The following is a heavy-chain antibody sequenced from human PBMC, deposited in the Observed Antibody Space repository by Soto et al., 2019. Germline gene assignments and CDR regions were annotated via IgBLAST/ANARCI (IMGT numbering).Heavy chain of an antibody. D-gene: IGHD3-3*01. Sequence: LRRSCAASGFTFSNAWMSWVRQAPGKGLEWVGRIKSKTDGGTTDYAAPVKGRFTISRDDSKNTLYLQMNSLKTEDTAVYYCTTHAVYDFWSGLIDYWGQGTLVTVSS. CDR3: TTHAVYDFWSGLIDY. V-gene: IGHV3-15*01. CDR2: IKSKTDGGTT. J-gene: IGHJ4*02. CDR1: GFTFSNAW.